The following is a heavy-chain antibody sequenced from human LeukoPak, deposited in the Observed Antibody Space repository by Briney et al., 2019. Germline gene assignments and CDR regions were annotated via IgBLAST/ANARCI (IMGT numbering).Heavy chain of an antibody. J-gene: IGHJ3*02. CDR1: GFTFSSYA. D-gene: IGHD3-3*01. V-gene: IGHV3-23*01. CDR3: AKGQIRITVFGVIIIGALDI. Sequence: GGSLRLSCAASGFTFSSYAMNWVRQAPGKGLEWVSSIGGSGGSTYYADSVKGRFTISRDNSKNTEYLQMNSLRAEDTAIYYCAKGQIRITVFGVIIIGALDIWGQGTMVTVSS. CDR2: IGGSGGST.